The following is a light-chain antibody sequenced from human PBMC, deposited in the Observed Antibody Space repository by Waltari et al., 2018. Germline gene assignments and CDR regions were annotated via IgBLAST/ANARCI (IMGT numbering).Light chain of an antibody. CDR3: QHYNNWPPGTT. V-gene: IGKV3-15*01. J-gene: IGKJ1*01. CDR2: AAS. Sequence: EIVMTQSPVTLSVSPGERATLSCRASPSVSINLAWYQQKPGQAPRLLIYAASTRATDVPARFSGSGSGTEFTLTISSLQSEDFAVYYCQHYNNWPPGTTFGQGTKLEIK. CDR1: PSVSIN.